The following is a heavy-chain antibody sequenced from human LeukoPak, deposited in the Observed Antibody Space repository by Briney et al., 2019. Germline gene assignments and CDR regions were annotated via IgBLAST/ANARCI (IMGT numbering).Heavy chain of an antibody. J-gene: IGHJ6*03. Sequence: SVKVSCKASGGTFSSYAIIWVRQAPGQGLEWMGGIIPIFGTANYAQKFQGRVTITTDESTSTAYMELSSLRSEDTAVYYCARGSKMVYGYYYMDVWGKGTTVTVSS. CDR2: IIPIFGTA. V-gene: IGHV1-69*05. D-gene: IGHD2-8*01. CDR1: GGTFSSYA. CDR3: ARGSKMVYGYYYMDV.